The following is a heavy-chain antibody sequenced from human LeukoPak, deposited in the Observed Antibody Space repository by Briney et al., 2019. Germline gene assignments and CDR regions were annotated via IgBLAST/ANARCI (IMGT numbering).Heavy chain of an antibody. Sequence: PGGSLRLSCAASGFTLSSYAMSWVRQAPGKGLEWVSAISGSGGSTYYADSVKGRFTISRDNSKNTLYLQMNSLRAEDTAVYYCAYDYYGSGSYYKGNWFDPWGQGTLVTVSS. CDR1: GFTLSSYA. CDR2: ISGSGGST. V-gene: IGHV3-23*01. CDR3: AYDYYGSGSYYKGNWFDP. J-gene: IGHJ5*02. D-gene: IGHD3-10*01.